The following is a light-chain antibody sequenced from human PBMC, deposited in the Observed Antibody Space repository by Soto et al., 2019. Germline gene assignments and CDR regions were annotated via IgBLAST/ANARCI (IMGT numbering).Light chain of an antibody. CDR3: QSYDSSLSVVV. J-gene: IGLJ2*01. Sequence: QSVLTQPPSVSGAPGQRVTLSCTGSSSNIGAGYDVHWYQQLPGTAPKLLIYGNSNRPSGVPDRFSGSKSGTSASLAITVLQAEDEADYYCQSYDSSLSVVVFGGGTQLTVL. CDR2: GNS. V-gene: IGLV1-40*01. CDR1: SSNIGAGYD.